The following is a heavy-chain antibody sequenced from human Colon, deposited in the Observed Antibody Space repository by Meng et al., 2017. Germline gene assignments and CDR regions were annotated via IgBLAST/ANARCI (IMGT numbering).Heavy chain of an antibody. Sequence: SETLSLTCTVSGGSISTYYWSWIRQPPGKELEWIGHIYYSGTTDYNPSLKSRVTISVDTSKNPFSLNLTSVTAADTAVYYCARAYSISWYYFDYWGQGTLVTVSS. CDR1: GGSISTYY. CDR3: ARAYSISWYYFDY. J-gene: IGHJ4*02. V-gene: IGHV4-59*01. D-gene: IGHD3-3*02. CDR2: IYYSGTT.